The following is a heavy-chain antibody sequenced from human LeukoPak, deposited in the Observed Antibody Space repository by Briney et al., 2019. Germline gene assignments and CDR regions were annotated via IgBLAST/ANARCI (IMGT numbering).Heavy chain of an antibody. V-gene: IGHV1-8*01. CDR3: AREWGRYCSSTSCNDY. CDR2: MNPNSGNT. J-gene: IGHJ4*02. D-gene: IGHD2-2*01. Sequence: ASVKVSCTASGYTFTSYDINWVRQATGQGLEWMGWMNPNSGNTGYAQKFQGRVTMTRNTSISTAYMELSRLRSDDTAVYYCAREWGRYCSSTSCNDYWGQGTLVTVSS. CDR1: GYTFTSYD.